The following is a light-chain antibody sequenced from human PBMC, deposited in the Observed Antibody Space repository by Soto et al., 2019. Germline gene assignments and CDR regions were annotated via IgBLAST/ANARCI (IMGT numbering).Light chain of an antibody. V-gene: IGLV1-44*01. Sequence: QSVLTQPPSASGTPGQRVTISCSGSSSNIGNNPVHWYQHLPGTAPKVLIHDDSQRPSGVPDRFSGSKSGTSASLAISGLQSEDEADYYCASWDDSLSGVLFGGGTKLTVL. CDR3: ASWDDSLSGVL. J-gene: IGLJ2*01. CDR1: SSNIGNNP. CDR2: DDS.